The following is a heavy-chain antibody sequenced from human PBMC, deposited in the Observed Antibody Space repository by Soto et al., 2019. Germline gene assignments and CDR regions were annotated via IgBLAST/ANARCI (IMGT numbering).Heavy chain of an antibody. J-gene: IGHJ5*02. Sequence: GASVKVSCKASRYTFIDHYIHWGRQAPGQALEWRGWSNPNTGVTNYAQKFQGRVTMTRDTSIGTAYMELSRVRPDDATLYYCARRVAVSNTLGFDPWGPGTLVTVSS. CDR1: RYTFIDHY. V-gene: IGHV1-2*02. CDR2: SNPNTGVT. CDR3: ARRVAVSNTLGFDP. D-gene: IGHD6-19*01.